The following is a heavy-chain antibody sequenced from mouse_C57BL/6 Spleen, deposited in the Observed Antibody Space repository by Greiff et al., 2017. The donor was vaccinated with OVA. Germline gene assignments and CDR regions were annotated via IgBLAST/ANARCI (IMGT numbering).Heavy chain of an antibody. Sequence: QVQLQQSGTELVKPGASVKLSCKASGYTFTSYWMHWVKQRPGQGLEWIGNINPSNGGTNYNEKFKSKATLTVDKSSSTAYMQLSSLTSEDSAVYYCAREEYYYGSSSHWDVWGTGTTVTVSS. CDR2: INPSNGGT. J-gene: IGHJ1*03. D-gene: IGHD1-1*01. V-gene: IGHV1-53*01. CDR1: GYTFTSYW. CDR3: AREEYYYGSSSHWDV.